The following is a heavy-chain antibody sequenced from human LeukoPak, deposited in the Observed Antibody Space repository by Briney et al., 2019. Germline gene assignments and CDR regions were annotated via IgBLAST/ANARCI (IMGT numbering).Heavy chain of an antibody. CDR1: GAAFSKYG. CDR3: ATEGFYF. J-gene: IGHJ4*02. V-gene: IGHV3-23*01. CDR2: ISRSGDIT. Sequence: GSLRLSCAASGAAFSKYGMKWVRQAAGAGLEYISGISRSGDITHYADSVKGRFTISRDNVKNTLYLQMNSLRAEDTALYYCATEGFYFWGPGTQVTVSS.